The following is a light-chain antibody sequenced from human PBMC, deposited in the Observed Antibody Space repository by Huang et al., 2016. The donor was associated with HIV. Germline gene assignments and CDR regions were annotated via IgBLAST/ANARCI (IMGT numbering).Light chain of an antibody. Sequence: ELVMTQSPATLSVSPGQRVTLSCRANRSVSTNLAWYQQRHGQAPRILSYGSSTSAPGIPARFSGSGSGTDFSLTISSLQSEDFALYYCHQYNNWLLSFGGGTRV. CDR3: HQYNNWLLS. J-gene: IGKJ4*01. CDR2: GSS. CDR1: RSVSTN. V-gene: IGKV3-15*01.